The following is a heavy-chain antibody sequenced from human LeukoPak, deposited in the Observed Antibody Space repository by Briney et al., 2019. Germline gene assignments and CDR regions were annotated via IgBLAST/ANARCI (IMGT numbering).Heavy chain of an antibody. V-gene: IGHV4-30-4*01. Sequence: SQTLSLTCTVSGGSLSSSDHYWSWIRQPPGKGLEWIAYIYYSGTAYYNPSLKSRVSISVDTSKNQFSLKLSSVTAADTAVYYCARGDSSSWSFKIWGQGTLVTVSA. D-gene: IGHD6-13*01. CDR2: IYYSGTA. J-gene: IGHJ4*02. CDR3: ARGDSSSWSFKI. CDR1: GGSLSSSDHY.